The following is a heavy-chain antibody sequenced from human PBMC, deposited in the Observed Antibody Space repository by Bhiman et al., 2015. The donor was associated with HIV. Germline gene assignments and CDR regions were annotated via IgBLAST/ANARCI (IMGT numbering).Heavy chain of an antibody. V-gene: IGHV3-30*04. CDR1: GFTFSRYS. CDR2: ISYDGSNK. D-gene: IGHD6-13*01. J-gene: IGHJ3*02. CDR3: ARGRKDIAAVDGLDNDGFDM. Sequence: QVQVVESGGGVVQPGRSLRLSCAASGFTFSRYSMHWVRQAPGKGLEWVAVISYDGSNKYYADSVKGRFTISRDISKSTLYLQMNSLRGDDTAVYYCARGRKDIAAVDGLDNDGFDMWGQGTMVTVSS.